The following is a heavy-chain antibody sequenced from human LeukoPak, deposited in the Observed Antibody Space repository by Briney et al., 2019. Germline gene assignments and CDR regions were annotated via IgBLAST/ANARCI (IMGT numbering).Heavy chain of an antibody. CDR2: IFYSGGT. J-gene: IGHJ4*02. CDR3: ARDFGGD. D-gene: IGHD3-10*01. V-gene: IGHV4-39*07. Sequence: PSETLSLTCTVSGGSINTPNYYWGWIRQTPGKGLEWIGNIFYSGGTYYSPSLTSRVTISLDTSRNQFSLKLNSVTAADTAVYYCARDFGGDWGQGTLVTVSS. CDR1: GGSINTPNYY.